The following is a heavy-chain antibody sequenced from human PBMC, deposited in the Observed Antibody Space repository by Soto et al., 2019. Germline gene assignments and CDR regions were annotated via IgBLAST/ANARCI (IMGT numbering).Heavy chain of an antibody. CDR1: GFTFSSFW. J-gene: IGHJ4*02. CDR2: INTDGSST. Sequence: EVQLVESGGGLVQPGGSLRLSCAVSGFTFSSFWMHWVRQAPGEGLVWVSRINTDGSSTSYVDSVKGRFTISRDKAKNILKLQMNSLRVEDTAMYYSAKRGVNTFGLAYWGQGALVTVSS. CDR3: AKRGVNTFGLAY. D-gene: IGHD5-18*01. V-gene: IGHV3-74*01.